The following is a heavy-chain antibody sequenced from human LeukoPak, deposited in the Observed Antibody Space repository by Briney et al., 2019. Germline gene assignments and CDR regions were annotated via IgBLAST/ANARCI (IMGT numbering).Heavy chain of an antibody. V-gene: IGHV3-30*02. J-gene: IGHJ4*02. CDR3: AKDAYYYGSGSYLGYFDY. D-gene: IGHD3-10*01. CDR1: GFTFSSYG. Sequence: GGSLRLSCAASGFTFSSYGMHWVRQAPGKGLEWVAFIRDDGSNKYYADSVKGRFTISRDNSKNTLYLQMNSLRAEDTAVYYCAKDAYYYGSGSYLGYFDYWGQGTLVTVSS. CDR2: IRDDGSNK.